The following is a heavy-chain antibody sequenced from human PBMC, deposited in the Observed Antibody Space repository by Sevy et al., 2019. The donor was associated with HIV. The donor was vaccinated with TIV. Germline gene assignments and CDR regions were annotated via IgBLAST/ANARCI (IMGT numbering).Heavy chain of an antibody. CDR1: GFALSSHA. V-gene: IGHV3-30-3*01. CDR3: ARDGGYSIKWYPLY. J-gene: IGHJ4*01. CDR2: ISYEGTET. D-gene: IGHD6-13*01. Sequence: GGSLRLSCAASGFALSSHAMHWVRQAPGKGLEWVAVISYEGTETFYAPSVEGRFTISRDNSKNMLSLQINSLRPEDTAVYYCARDGGYSIKWYPLYWGHGTLVTVSS.